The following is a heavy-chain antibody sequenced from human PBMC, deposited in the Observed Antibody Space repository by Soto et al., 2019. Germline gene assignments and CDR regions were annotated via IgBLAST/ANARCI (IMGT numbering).Heavy chain of an antibody. CDR2: IYWDDDK. D-gene: IGHD3-10*02. J-gene: IGHJ5*02. CDR1: GLSLSTSGEA. Sequence: QITLKESGPTLVKPTQTLTLTCTFSGLSLSTSGEAVGWIRQPPGKALEWLALIYWDDDKRYNPTLKTRPTITKDTSKAQLVLALTNMDTVDTATYYCAHYVSSSPAGWFDPWGQGILVTVSA. V-gene: IGHV2-5*02. CDR3: AHYVSSSPAGWFDP.